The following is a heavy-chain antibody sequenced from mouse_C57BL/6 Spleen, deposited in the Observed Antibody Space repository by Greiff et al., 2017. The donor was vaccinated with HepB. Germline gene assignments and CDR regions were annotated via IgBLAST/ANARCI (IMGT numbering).Heavy chain of an antibody. CDR2: IDPETGGT. CDR1: GYTFTDYE. J-gene: IGHJ3*01. CDR3: TRDYDYDLAY. Sequence: QVQLKQSGAELVRPGASVTLSCKASGYTFTDYEMHWVKQTPVHGLEWIGAIDPETGGTAYNQKFKGKAILTADKSSSTAYMELRSLTSEDSAVYYCTRDYDYDLAYWGQGTLVTVSA. V-gene: IGHV1-15*01. D-gene: IGHD2-4*01.